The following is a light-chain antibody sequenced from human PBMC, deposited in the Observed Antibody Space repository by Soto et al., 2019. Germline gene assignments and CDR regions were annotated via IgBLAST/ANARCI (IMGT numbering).Light chain of an antibody. Sequence: EKAMTQSPAILSVSPGERATLSCRASQSVSSNLAWYQQNLGQAPRLLIYGASTRATGIPARFSGSGSGTEFTLTISSLQSEDFAVYYCQQYNNWPLTFGGGTKVEIK. CDR3: QQYNNWPLT. V-gene: IGKV3-15*01. CDR2: GAS. J-gene: IGKJ4*01. CDR1: QSVSSN.